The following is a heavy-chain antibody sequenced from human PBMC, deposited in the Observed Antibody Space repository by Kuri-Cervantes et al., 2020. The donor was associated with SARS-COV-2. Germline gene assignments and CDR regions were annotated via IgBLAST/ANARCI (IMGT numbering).Heavy chain of an antibody. V-gene: IGHV3-53*01. CDR2: IYSGGST. Sequence: AGSLRLSCAASGFTVSSNYMSWVRQAPGEGLEWVSVIYSGGSTYYADSVKGRFTISRDNSKNTLYLQMNSLRAEDTAVYYCARRITMVRVAWVYFDYWGQGTLVTVSS. D-gene: IGHD3-10*01. CDR1: GFTVSSNY. J-gene: IGHJ4*02. CDR3: ARRITMVRVAWVYFDY.